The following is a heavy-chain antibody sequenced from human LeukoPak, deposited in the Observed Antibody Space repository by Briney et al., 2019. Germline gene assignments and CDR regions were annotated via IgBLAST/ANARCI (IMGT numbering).Heavy chain of an antibody. Sequence: GGSLRLSCAASGFTFSSYAMSWVRQAPGKGLEWVSGIGSSAGTTYYADSVEGRFSISRDNSKNTLFLQMNSLRAEDTAAYFCAKDRTGYTSGQGYFDYWGQGVLVTVSS. D-gene: IGHD6-19*01. V-gene: IGHV3-23*01. CDR1: GFTFSSYA. J-gene: IGHJ4*02. CDR3: AKDRTGYTSGQGYFDY. CDR2: IGSSAGTT.